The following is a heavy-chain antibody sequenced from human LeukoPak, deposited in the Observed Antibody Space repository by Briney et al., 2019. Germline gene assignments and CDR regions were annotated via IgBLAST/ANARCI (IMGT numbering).Heavy chain of an antibody. CDR3: ARTFSSSWYHP. CDR1: GGSVSSSSYY. CDR2: IYFSGST. J-gene: IGHJ5*02. V-gene: IGHV4-39*07. D-gene: IGHD6-13*01. Sequence: PSETLSLTCTVSGGSVSSSSYYWGWIRQPPGKGLEWIGSIYFSGSTYYNPSLKSRVTISVDTSKNQFSLKLSSVTAADTAVYYCARTFSSSWYHPWGQGTLVTVSS.